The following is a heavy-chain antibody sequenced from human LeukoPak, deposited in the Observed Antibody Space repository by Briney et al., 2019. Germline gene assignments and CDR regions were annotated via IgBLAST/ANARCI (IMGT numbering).Heavy chain of an antibody. CDR1: GFTFSSYA. V-gene: IGHV3-30*04. CDR3: ARDRCSSTSCYINYYYYMDV. D-gene: IGHD2-2*02. J-gene: IGHJ6*03. CDR2: I. Sequence: GRSLRLSCAASGFTFSSYAMHWVRQAPGKGLEWVAVISVKGRFTISRDNSKNTLYLQMNSLRAEDTAVYYCARDRCSSTSCYINYYYYMDVWGKGTTVTVSS.